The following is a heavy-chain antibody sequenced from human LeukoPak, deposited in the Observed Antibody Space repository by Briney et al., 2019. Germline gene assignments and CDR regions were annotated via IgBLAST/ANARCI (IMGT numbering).Heavy chain of an antibody. Sequence: PRGSLRLSCAASGFTFSGYSMNWVRQAPGKGLEWVSYISSRGTTIHYADSVKGRFTISGDNAKKSLHLQMNSLRAEDTALYYCARGEEYSSSLYQCDYWGQGTLVTVSS. CDR3: ARGEEYSSSLYQCDY. J-gene: IGHJ4*02. D-gene: IGHD6-13*01. V-gene: IGHV3-48*01. CDR1: GFTFSGYS. CDR2: ISSRGTTI.